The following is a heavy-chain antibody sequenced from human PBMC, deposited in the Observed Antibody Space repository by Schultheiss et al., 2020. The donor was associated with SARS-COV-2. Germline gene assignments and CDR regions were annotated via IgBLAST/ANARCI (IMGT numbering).Heavy chain of an antibody. V-gene: IGHV3-23*01. D-gene: IGHD1-26*01. CDR2: ISGSGGST. CDR1: GFTFSSYG. Sequence: GESLKISCAASGFTFSSYGMHWVRQAPGKGLEWVSAISGSGGSTYYADSVKGRFTISRDNSKNTLYLQMNSLRAEDTAVYYCAKDSLVGLRDYWGQGTLVTVSS. CDR3: AKDSLVGLRDY. J-gene: IGHJ4*02.